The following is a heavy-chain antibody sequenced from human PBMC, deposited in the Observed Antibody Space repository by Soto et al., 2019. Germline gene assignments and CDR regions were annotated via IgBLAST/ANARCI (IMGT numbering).Heavy chain of an antibody. CDR3: ARDNNGDYPSV. J-gene: IGHJ4*02. CDR2: ISAYNGNT. V-gene: IGHV1-18*01. D-gene: IGHD4-17*01. Sequence: ASVKVSCKASGYTFTSYGISWVRQAPGKGFEWMGWISAYNGNTNYAQKLQGRVTMTTDTSTSTAYMELRSLRSDDTAVYYCARDNNGDYPSVWGQGTLVTVSS. CDR1: GYTFTSYG.